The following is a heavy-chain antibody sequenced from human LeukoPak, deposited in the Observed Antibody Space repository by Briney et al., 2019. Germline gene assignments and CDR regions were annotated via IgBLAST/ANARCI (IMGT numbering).Heavy chain of an antibody. V-gene: IGHV4-4*09. D-gene: IGHD1-26*01. Sequence: SETLSLTCTVSGGSINFYWSWIRQPPGKGLEWIGFIYTTGSTNYNPSLKSRVTISVDTSRNQFSLKLTSVTAADTAVYYCARWGLSGDYSYLDYWGQGTLVTVSS. CDR3: ARWGLSGDYSYLDY. CDR1: GGSINFY. CDR2: IYTTGST. J-gene: IGHJ4*02.